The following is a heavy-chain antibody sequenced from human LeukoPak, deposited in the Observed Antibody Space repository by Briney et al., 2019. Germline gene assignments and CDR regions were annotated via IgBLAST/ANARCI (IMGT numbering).Heavy chain of an antibody. CDR1: GGSFSGYY. CDR2: INHSGST. Sequence: PSETLSLTCAVYGGSFSGYYWSWIRQPPGKGLEWIGEINHSGSTNYNPSLKSRVTISVDTSKNQFSLKLSSVTAADTAVYYCARRPRVRVGYCSSTSCYRYYYCGMDVWGQGTTVTVSS. CDR3: ARRPRVRVGYCSSTSCYRYYYCGMDV. J-gene: IGHJ6*02. V-gene: IGHV4-34*01. D-gene: IGHD2-2*01.